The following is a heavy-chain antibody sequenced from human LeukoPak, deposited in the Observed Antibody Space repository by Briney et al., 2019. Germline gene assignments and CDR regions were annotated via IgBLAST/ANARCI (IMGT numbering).Heavy chain of an antibody. CDR3: AKEGTPQVSTWYDL. D-gene: IGHD3-10*01. J-gene: IGHJ5*02. V-gene: IGHV3-74*01. CDR2: IISDGSST. CDR1: GFTFSSYW. Sequence: PGGSLRLSCAASGFTFSSYWMHWVRQAPGKGLMWVSRIISDGSSTSHADSVKGRFTISRDNAKNTLYLQMNILRTEDTAVYYCAKEGTPQVSTWYDLWGQGTQVIVSS.